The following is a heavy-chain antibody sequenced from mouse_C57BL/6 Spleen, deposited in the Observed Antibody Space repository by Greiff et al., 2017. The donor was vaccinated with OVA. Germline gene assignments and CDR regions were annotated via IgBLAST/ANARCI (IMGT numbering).Heavy chain of an antibody. Sequence: QVQLQQSGPELVKPGASVKLSCKASGYTFTSYDINWVKQRPGQGLEWIGWIYPRDGSTKYNEKFKGKATLTADTSSSTAYLVLPSLTSEDSAVYYCARSTGSTMVKKKAMDYWGQGTSVTVSS. CDR2: IYPRDGST. J-gene: IGHJ4*01. V-gene: IGHV1-85*01. CDR1: GYTFTSYD. CDR3: ARSTGSTMVKKKAMDY. D-gene: IGHD2-2*01.